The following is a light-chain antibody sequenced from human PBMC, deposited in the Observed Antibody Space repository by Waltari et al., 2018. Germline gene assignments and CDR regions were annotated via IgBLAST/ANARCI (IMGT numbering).Light chain of an antibody. J-gene: IGLJ2*01. V-gene: IGLV1-40*01. CDR3: QSYDTNLVV. CDR2: GNN. Sequence: QSVLAQPPSVSGAPGQRVTISCTGSSSNIGAGYDVHWYQPLPGTAPKLLISGNNNRPSGVPDRFSGSKSGTSASLAITGLQAEDEASYYCQSYDTNLVVFGGGTKLTVL. CDR1: SSNIGAGYD.